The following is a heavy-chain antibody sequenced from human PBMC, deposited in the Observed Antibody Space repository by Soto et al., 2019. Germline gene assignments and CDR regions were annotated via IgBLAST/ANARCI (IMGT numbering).Heavy chain of an antibody. CDR1: GFTFSSYG. CDR2: ISYDGSNK. J-gene: IGHJ4*02. Sequence: GGSLRLSCAASGFTFSSYGMHWVRQAPGKGLEWVAVISYDGSNKYYADSVKGRFTISRDNSKNTLYLQMNSLRAEDTAVYYCAKEDLPYCGGDCWEFDYWGQGTLVTVSS. CDR3: AKEDLPYCGGDCWEFDY. V-gene: IGHV3-30*18. D-gene: IGHD2-21*02.